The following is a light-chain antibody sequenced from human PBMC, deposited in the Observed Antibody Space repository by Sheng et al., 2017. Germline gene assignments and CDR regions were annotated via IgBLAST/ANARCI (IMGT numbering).Light chain of an antibody. CDR1: QTISTW. V-gene: IGKV1-5*01. CDR3: LQVNSYPLT. Sequence: DIQMTQSPSTLSASVGDRVTITCRASQTISTWLAWFQQKPGQVPKRLIYTTSNLQSGVPSRFSGSGSGTEFTLTISSLQPEDFATYYCLQVNSYPLTFGGGTKVELK. J-gene: IGKJ4*01. CDR2: TTS.